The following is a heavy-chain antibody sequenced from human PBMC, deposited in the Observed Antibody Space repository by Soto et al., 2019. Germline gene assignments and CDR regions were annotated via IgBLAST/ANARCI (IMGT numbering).Heavy chain of an antibody. J-gene: IGHJ5*02. CDR3: AKDGFAEIYSSSSLRWFDP. Sequence: GGSLRLSCAASGFTFSSYAMSWVRQAPGKGLEWVSAISGSGGSTYYADSVKGRFTISRDNSKNTLYLQMNSLRAEDTAVYYYAKDGFAEIYSSSSLRWFDPRGQGTLVTVSS. CDR2: ISGSGGST. D-gene: IGHD6-6*01. CDR1: GFTFSSYA. V-gene: IGHV3-23*01.